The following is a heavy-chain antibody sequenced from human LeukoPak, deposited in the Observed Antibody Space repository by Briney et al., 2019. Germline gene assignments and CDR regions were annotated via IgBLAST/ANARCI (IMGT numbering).Heavy chain of an antibody. CDR2: INPNSGGT. J-gene: IGHJ6*03. CDR1: GYTFTGYY. V-gene: IGHV1-2*02. CDR3: ARESITMVRGVIGASYYYMDV. D-gene: IGHD3-10*01. Sequence: ASVKVSCKASGYTFTGYYMHWVRQAPGQGLEWMGWINPNSGGTNYAQKFQGRATMTRDTSISTAYMELSRLRSDDTAVYYCARESITMVRGVIGASYYYMDVWGKGTTVTVSS.